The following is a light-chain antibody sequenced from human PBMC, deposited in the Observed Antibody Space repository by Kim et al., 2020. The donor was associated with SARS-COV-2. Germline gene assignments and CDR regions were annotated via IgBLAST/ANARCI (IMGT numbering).Light chain of an antibody. J-gene: IGKJ2*01. Sequence: EVVLTQSPVTLSVSPGERATLSCRASHHFNSDLAWFQHKPGQAPRLLIYDASTRASGIPARFTGSGSGTEFTLTITSLQSEDFAVYYCQQYNDWPPFTFGQGTKLEI. V-gene: IGKV3-15*01. CDR2: DAS. CDR3: QQYNDWPPFT. CDR1: HHFNSD.